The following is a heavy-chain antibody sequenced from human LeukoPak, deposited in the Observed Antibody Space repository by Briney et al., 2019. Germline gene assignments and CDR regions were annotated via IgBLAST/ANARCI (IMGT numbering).Heavy chain of an antibody. V-gene: IGHV4-38-2*01. J-gene: IGHJ4*02. Sequence: SETLSLTXAVSGYSISSGYYWGWIRQPPGKRLEWIESIYHSGSTYYNPSLKSRVTISVDTSKNQFSLKLSSVTAADTAVYYCARHRSLDRGTTVLDYWGQGTLVTVSS. D-gene: IGHD1-7*01. CDR3: ARHRSLDRGTTVLDY. CDR2: IYHSGST. CDR1: GYSISSGYY.